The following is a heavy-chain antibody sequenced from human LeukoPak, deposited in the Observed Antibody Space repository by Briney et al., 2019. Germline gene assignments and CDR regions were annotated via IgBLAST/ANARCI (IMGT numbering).Heavy chain of an antibody. J-gene: IGHJ4*02. CDR1: GGSISSTSYY. Sequence: SETLSLTCTVSGGSISSTSYYWGWIRQPPGKELEWIGSIYYSGSTYYNPSLKSRVTISIDTSKNQFSLKLSSVTAADTAVYYCARGSLQFGTVTYFDYWGQGTLVTVSS. V-gene: IGHV4-39*07. CDR3: ARGSLQFGTVTYFDY. D-gene: IGHD4-17*01. CDR2: IYYSGST.